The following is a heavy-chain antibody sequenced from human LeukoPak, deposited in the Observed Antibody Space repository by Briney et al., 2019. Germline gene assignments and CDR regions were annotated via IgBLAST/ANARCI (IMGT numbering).Heavy chain of an antibody. J-gene: IGHJ4*02. CDR1: GGSFSGYY. CDR2: INHSGRT. CDR3: ALGELRDGYNSYFDY. V-gene: IGHV4-34*01. Sequence: SETLSLTCAVYGGSFSGYYWSWIRQPPGKGREWLGEINHSGRTNYHPSLKSRVTISVDTSKNQFSLRLSSVTAADTAVYYCALGELRDGYNSYFDYWGQGTLVTVSS. D-gene: IGHD5-24*01.